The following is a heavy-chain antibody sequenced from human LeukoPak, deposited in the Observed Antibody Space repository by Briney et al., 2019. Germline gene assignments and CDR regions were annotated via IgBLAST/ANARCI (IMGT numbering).Heavy chain of an antibody. J-gene: IGHJ4*02. Sequence: SVKVSCKASGFTFTSSAVQWVRQARGQRLEWIGWIVVGSGNTNYAQKFQERVTITRDMSTSTAYMELSSLRSEDTAVYYCARVEEDCSSTSCSYYFDYWGQGTLVTVSS. CDR2: IVVGSGNT. CDR3: ARVEEDCSSTSCSYYFDY. D-gene: IGHD2-2*01. CDR1: GFTFTSSA. V-gene: IGHV1-58*01.